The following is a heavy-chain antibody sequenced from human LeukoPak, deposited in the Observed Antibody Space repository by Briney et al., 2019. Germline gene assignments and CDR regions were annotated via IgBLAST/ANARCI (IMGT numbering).Heavy chain of an antibody. CDR3: ASGEATIGPFVY. CDR1: GFTFTSSA. J-gene: IGHJ4*02. CDR2: IVVGSGNT. Sequence: GASVKVSCKASGFTFTSSAVQWVRQARGQRLEWIGWIVVGSGNTNYAQKLQGRVTMTTDTSTSTAYMELRSLRSDDTAVYYCASGEATIGPFVYWGQGTLVTVSS. V-gene: IGHV1-58*01. D-gene: IGHD5-12*01.